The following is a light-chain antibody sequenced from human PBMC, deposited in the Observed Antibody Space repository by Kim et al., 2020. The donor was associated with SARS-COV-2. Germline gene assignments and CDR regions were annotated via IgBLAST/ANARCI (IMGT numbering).Light chain of an antibody. J-gene: IGLJ1*01. CDR2: QDN. Sequence: SYELTQPPSVSVSPGQTASITCSGDKLGDKYACWYQQKPGQSPVLVIYQDNKRPSGIPERFSGSNSGNTATLTISGTQAMDEADYYCQARDSSTKVFGTG. CDR1: KLGDKY. CDR3: QARDSSTKV. V-gene: IGLV3-1*01.